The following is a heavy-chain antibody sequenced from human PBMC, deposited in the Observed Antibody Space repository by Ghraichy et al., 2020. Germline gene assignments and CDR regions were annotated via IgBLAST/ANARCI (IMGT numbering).Heavy chain of an antibody. V-gene: IGHV4-34*01. Sequence: SETLSLTCAVYGGSFSGYYWSWIRQPPGKGLEWIGEINHSGSTNYNPSLKSRVTISVDTSKNQFSLKLSSVTAADTAVYYCARGRSGYDFWSGYPGIWGQGTMVTVSS. CDR2: INHSGST. CDR1: GGSFSGYY. J-gene: IGHJ3*02. CDR3: ARGRSGYDFWSGYPGI. D-gene: IGHD3-3*01.